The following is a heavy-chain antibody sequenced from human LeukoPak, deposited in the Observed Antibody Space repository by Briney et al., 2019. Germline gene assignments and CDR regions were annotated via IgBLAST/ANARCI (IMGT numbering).Heavy chain of an antibody. D-gene: IGHD1-26*01. CDR3: ARGGNYYWFDP. CDR2: IYTSGST. J-gene: IGHJ5*02. Sequence: SETLSLTCTVSGGSISSYYWSWIRQPPGKGLEWIGYIYTSGSTNYNPSLKSRVTISVDTSKNQFSLQLNSVTPEDTAVYYCARGGNYYWFDPWGQGTLVTVSS. CDR1: GGSISSYY. V-gene: IGHV4-4*09.